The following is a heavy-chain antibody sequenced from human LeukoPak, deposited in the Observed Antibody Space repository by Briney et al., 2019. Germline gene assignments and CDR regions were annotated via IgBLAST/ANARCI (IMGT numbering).Heavy chain of an antibody. D-gene: IGHD1-26*01. J-gene: IGHJ4*02. CDR2: INPYSGDT. CDR3: ARVAMSGIGSDDF. CDR1: GYTFTGYY. Sequence: GASLKLSCKASGYTFTGYYVHWVRQAPGQGLEWMGSINPYSGDTNYAQKFQGRVTMTRDTSISTSYMQLSSLKSDDTAVYYCARVAMSGIGSDDFWGQGTLVTASS. V-gene: IGHV1-2*02.